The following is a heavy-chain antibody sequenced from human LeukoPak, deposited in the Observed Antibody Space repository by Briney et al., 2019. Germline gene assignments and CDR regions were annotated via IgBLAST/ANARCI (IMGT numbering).Heavy chain of an antibody. J-gene: IGHJ6*03. V-gene: IGHV5-51*01. CDR2: IYPGDSDT. CDR1: GYSFTNYW. Sequence: ASVKVSCKGSGYSFTNYWIGWVRQMPGKGLEWMGIIYPGDSDTKYSPSFQGQVTISADKSISTAYLQWSSLKASDTAMYYCASEQAVYHPLYYYYMDVWGKGTTVTVSS. D-gene: IGHD2-2*01. CDR3: ASEQAVYHPLYYYYMDV.